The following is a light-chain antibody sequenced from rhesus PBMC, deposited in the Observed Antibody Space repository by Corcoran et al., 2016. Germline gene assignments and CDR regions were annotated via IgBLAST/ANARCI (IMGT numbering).Light chain of an antibody. Sequence: DIQMTQLPSSLSVSVGDTVNIPCRSSTDITSYLAWYQQKPGKAPKALIADASALESGVPSRFSGSGSGTACTLTINSLQPEDFATYYCQQYDGVPFTFGPGTKLDIK. CDR3: QQYDGVPFT. CDR1: TDITSY. CDR2: DAS. V-gene: IGKV1-37*01. J-gene: IGKJ3*01.